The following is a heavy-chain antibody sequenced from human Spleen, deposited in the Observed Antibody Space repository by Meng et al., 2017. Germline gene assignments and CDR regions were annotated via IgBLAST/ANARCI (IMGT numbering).Heavy chain of an antibody. J-gene: IGHJ5*02. CDR1: GFSFSDYW. CDR2: IDGDGSST. Sequence: VQLVESGGGLVQPGGSLRLSCAASGFSFSDYWMHWVRQAPGKGLVWVSRIDGDGSSTSYADSVEGRFTISRDNAKNTLYLQMNSLRAEDTAVYYCARVIGWFDPWGQGTLVTVSS. CDR3: ARVIGWFDP. V-gene: IGHV3-74*01. D-gene: IGHD2-21*01.